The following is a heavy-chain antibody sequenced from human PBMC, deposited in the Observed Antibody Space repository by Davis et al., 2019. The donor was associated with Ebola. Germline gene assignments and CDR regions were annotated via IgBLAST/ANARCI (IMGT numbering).Heavy chain of an antibody. CDR3: ARDCRSSGYAPFDY. V-gene: IGHV4-30-4*01. J-gene: IGHJ4*02. CDR2: IYYSGST. D-gene: IGHD3-22*01. Sequence: MPSETLSLTCTVSGGSISSGDYYWSWIRQPPGKGLEWIGYIYYSGSTYYNPSLKSRVTISVDTSKNQFSLKLSSVTAADTAVYYCARDCRSSGYAPFDYWGQGTLVTVSS. CDR1: GGSISSGDYY.